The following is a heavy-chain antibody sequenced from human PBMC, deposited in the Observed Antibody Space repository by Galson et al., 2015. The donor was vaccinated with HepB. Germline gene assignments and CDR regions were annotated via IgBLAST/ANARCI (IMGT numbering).Heavy chain of an antibody. J-gene: IGHJ3*02. CDR3: AHIIITFGGVIGDDSFGI. D-gene: IGHD3-16*02. CDR1: GFSLTTRGVG. CDR2: IYWDDDK. Sequence: PALVKPTQTLTLTCTFSGFSLTTRGVGVGWIRQPPGEALEWLALIYWDDDKRYSPSLKSRLTITKDTSKNQVVLTMTNMDLVDTATFYCAHIIITFGGVIGDDSFGIWGQGTMVTVSS. V-gene: IGHV2-5*02.